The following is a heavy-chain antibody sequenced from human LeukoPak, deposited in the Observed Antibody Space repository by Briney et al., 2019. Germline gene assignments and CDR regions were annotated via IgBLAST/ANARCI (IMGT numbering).Heavy chain of an antibody. CDR2: FDPEDGET. CDR3: ATDRIAVAGTFPFDY. CDR1: GYTLTELS. Sequence: ASVKVSCKVSGYTLTELSMHWGRQAPGKGLEWMGGFDPEDGETIYAQKFQGRVTMTEDTSTDTAYMELSSLRSEDTAVYYCATDRIAVAGTFPFDYWGQGTLVTVSS. J-gene: IGHJ4*02. D-gene: IGHD6-19*01. V-gene: IGHV1-24*01.